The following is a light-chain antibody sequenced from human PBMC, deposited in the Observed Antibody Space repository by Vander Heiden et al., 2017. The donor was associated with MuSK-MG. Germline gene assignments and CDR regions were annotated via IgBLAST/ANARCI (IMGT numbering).Light chain of an antibody. CDR3: SSYTSSDTWV. Sequence: QSALTQPASVSGSPGQSITISCTGTSSDVGGYKYVSWYQQHPGKAPKLMIYDVSYRPSGVSNRFSGSKSGNTASLTISGLQAEDDADYYCSSYTSSDTWVFGGGTKVAVL. CDR2: DVS. V-gene: IGLV2-14*01. CDR1: SSDVGGYKY. J-gene: IGLJ3*02.